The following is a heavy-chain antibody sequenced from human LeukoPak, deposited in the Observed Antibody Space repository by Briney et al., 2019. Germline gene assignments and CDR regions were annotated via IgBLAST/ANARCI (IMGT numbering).Heavy chain of an antibody. CDR1: GGSISGYH. D-gene: IGHD6-19*01. V-gene: IGHV4-59*08. Sequence: SETLSLTCTVSGGSISGYHWGWIRQPPGRGLEWIGFIYNSGNTNYSPYLKSRVTISVDTSENQFSLKLSSVTAADTAVYYCARHAIAVAGTGYFDYWGQGTLVTVSS. J-gene: IGHJ4*02. CDR3: ARHAIAVAGTGYFDY. CDR2: IYNSGNT.